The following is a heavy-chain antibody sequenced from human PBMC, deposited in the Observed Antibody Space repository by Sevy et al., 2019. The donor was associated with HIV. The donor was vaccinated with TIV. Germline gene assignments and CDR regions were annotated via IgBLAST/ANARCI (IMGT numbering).Heavy chain of an antibody. D-gene: IGHD3-16*01. V-gene: IGHV3-7*01. J-gene: IGHJ4*02. CDR1: GFTFSANW. CDR2: IKGDGSDK. Sequence: WGSLRLSCAASGFTFSANWMNWVRQAPGKGLEWVANIKGDGSDKHYVDSLEGRFTISRDNAKNLLYLQMNSLRVEDTAVYYCAHETFGRFESWGQGTLVTLSS. CDR3: AHETFGRFES.